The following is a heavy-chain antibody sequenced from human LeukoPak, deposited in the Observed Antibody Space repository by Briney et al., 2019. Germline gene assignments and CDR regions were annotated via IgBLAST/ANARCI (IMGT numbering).Heavy chain of an antibody. V-gene: IGHV4-39*07. CDR2: IYYSGST. J-gene: IGHJ4*02. CDR1: GGSISSSSYY. Sequence: PSETLSLTCTVSGGSISSSSYYWGWIRQPPGKGLEWIGSIYYSGSTYYNPSLKSRVTISVDTSKNKFSLKLSSVAAADTAVYYCARGARGYSYGVDYWGQGTLVTVSS. D-gene: IGHD5-18*01. CDR3: ARGARGYSYGVDY.